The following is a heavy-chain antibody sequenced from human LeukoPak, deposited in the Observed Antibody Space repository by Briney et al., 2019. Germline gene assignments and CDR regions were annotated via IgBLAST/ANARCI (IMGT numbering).Heavy chain of an antibody. Sequence: PSETLSLTCAVYGGSFSNYYWSWIRQPPGKGLEWIGEINDSGRINYNPSLMSRVTVSVDTSKNQFSLRLTSVTATDTAVYYCARRWNYGRNYYIDVWGSGATVSVSS. D-gene: IGHD1-7*01. CDR1: GGSFSNYY. CDR3: ARRWNYGRNYYIDV. J-gene: IGHJ6*03. CDR2: INDSGRI. V-gene: IGHV4-34*01.